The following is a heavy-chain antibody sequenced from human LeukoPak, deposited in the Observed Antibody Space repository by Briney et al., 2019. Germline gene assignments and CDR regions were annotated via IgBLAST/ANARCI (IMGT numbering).Heavy chain of an antibody. CDR1: GYTFTSYY. CDR2: INPSSGST. V-gene: IGHV1-46*01. CDR3: ARDRRGSDAFDI. J-gene: IGHJ3*02. D-gene: IGHD2-15*01. Sequence: ASVKVSCKASGYTFTSYYMHWVRQAPGQGLEWMGIINPSSGSTSYAQKFQGRVTMTRDTSISTAYVELSRLRSDDTAVYYCARDRRGSDAFDIWGQGTMVTVSS.